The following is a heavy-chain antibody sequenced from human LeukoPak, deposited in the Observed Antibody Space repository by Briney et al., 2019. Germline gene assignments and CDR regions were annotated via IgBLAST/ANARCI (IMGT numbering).Heavy chain of an antibody. CDR2: ISANGGST. V-gene: IGHV3-64*04. CDR1: GFIISNYA. Sequence: GGSLRLSCSASGFIISNYAMHWVRQAPGKGLEYVSAISANGGSTYYADAVNGRFSISRDNSKHTLYLQMNSLRAEDTAVYYCARDPAVAGAYYYYGMDVWGQGTTVTVSS. CDR3: ARDPAVAGAYYYYGMDV. J-gene: IGHJ6*02. D-gene: IGHD6-19*01.